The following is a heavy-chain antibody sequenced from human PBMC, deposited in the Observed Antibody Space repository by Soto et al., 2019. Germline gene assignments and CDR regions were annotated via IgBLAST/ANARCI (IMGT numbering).Heavy chain of an antibody. J-gene: IGHJ4*02. CDR3: AHKGGGDRILDY. D-gene: IGHD3-16*01. CDR2: IYWDDAK. Sequence: QITLKESGPTLVKPTQTLTLTCTFSGFSLSASGVGVGWIRQPPGKALEWLAIIYWDDAKHYSPSLKSSLTITKGTSKNPVVLKMTNMDPVDTATYSCAHKGGGDRILDYWGQGTLVTVSS. V-gene: IGHV2-5*02. CDR1: GFSLSASGVG.